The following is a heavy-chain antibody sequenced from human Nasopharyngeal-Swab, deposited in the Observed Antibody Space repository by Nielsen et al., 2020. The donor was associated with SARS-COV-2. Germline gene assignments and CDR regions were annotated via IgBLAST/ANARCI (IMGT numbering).Heavy chain of an antibody. J-gene: IGHJ6*03. V-gene: IGHV1-69*13. D-gene: IGHD1-26*01. CDR3: AVGATGYYYMDV. CDR1: GGTSSSYA. CDR2: IIPIFGTA. Sequence: SVKVSCKASGGTSSSYAISWVRQAPGQGLEWMGGIIPIFGTANYAQKFQGRVTITADESTSTAYMELSSLRSEDTAVYYCAVGATGYYYMDVWGKGTTATVSS.